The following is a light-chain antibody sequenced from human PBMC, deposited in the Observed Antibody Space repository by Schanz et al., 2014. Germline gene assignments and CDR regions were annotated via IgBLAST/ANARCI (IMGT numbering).Light chain of an antibody. J-gene: IGKJ2*01. CDR1: QNIDTW. CDR3: QQGVSFPSYT. Sequence: DIKLTPSPSVFSSSFCSLVTIHCRASQNIDTWLSWYQQKAGEAPKVLIYDASTLQSGVPSRFSGGVSGTDFTLVISSLQPEDFATYFCQQGVSFPSYTFGQGTKLDI. V-gene: IGKV1-12*02. CDR2: DAS.